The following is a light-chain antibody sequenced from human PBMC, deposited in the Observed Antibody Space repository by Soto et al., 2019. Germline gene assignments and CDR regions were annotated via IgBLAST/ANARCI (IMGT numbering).Light chain of an antibody. V-gene: IGKV3-20*01. CDR3: QQYGSSRYT. Sequence: EVVLTQSPGTLSLSPGEGATLSCRASQTISTNSLAWYQQRPGQAPRLLMYAASTRAAGIPDRFSGGGSGTDFTLTIGRLEPEDFAMYYCQQYGSSRYTFGQGTKLEIK. CDR1: QTISTNS. CDR2: AAS. J-gene: IGKJ2*01.